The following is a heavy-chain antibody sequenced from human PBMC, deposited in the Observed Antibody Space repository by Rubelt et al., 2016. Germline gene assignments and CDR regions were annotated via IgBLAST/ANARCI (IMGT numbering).Heavy chain of an antibody. J-gene: IGHJ5*02. V-gene: IGHV4-39*07. CDR2: IYYSGST. CDR3: ARKTYGYQANWFDP. Sequence: QLQLQESGPGLVKPSETLSLTCSVSGGSISSGNYYWGWIRQPPGKGLEWIGSIYYSGSTYYNPSLKSRVTISVDASKNQFSLNLRSVTAADTAGYYCARKTYGYQANWFDPWGQGTLVTVSS. D-gene: IGHD5-18*01. CDR1: GGSISSGNYY.